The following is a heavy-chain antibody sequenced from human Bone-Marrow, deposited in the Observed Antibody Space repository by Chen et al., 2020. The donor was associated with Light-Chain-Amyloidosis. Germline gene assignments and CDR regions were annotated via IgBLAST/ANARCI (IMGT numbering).Heavy chain of an antibody. Sequence: VQLVESGGGLVHPGRSLRLSCAASGFTFDEYAMFWVRQFPGKGLEWVSGIHYHSVISNDADSVNGRLTNSIDHDNNSLYLQMDSLTVGHTACYYCSKSAASYRSGLDFWGLGTRVTVSS. V-gene: IGHV3-9*01. J-gene: IGHJ4*02. CDR2: IHYHSVIS. CDR3: SKSAASYRSGLDF. D-gene: IGHD6-19*01. CDR1: GFTFDEYA.